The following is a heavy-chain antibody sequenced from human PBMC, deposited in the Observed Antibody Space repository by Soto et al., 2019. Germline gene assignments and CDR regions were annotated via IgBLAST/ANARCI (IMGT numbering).Heavy chain of an antibody. CDR3: VTYDFIWGSYRVRWAY. D-gene: IGHD3-16*02. J-gene: IGHJ4*02. CDR1: GFPFSYSW. Sequence: GGSLRLSCVASGFPFSYSWMSWVRQAPGKGLEWVARIKSETDGGTTDYAAPVEGRFTISRDDSKNTPNLQMNSLKTEDTAVYYCVTYDFIWGSYRVRWAYWGQGTLVTVSS. CDR2: IKSETDGGTT. V-gene: IGHV3-15*01.